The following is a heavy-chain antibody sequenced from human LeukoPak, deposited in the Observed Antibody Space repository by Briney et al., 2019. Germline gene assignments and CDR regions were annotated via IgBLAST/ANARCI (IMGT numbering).Heavy chain of an antibody. J-gene: IGHJ4*02. CDR3: ARRPLDSADYRCFFDS. CDR1: GGSFSGYY. V-gene: IGHV4-34*01. D-gene: IGHD4-11*01. Sequence: SETLSLTCAVYGGSFSGYYWSWIRQPPGKGLEWIGEINHSGSTNYNPSLKSRVTISVDTSKNQFSLKLSSVTAADTAVYYCARRPLDSADYRCFFDSWGQGTLVTVSS. CDR2: INHSGST.